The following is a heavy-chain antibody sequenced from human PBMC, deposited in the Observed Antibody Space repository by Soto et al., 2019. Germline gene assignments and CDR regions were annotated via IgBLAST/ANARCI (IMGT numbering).Heavy chain of an antibody. CDR3: ARGGELSLLPLDY. CDR2: IIQDGRAI. V-gene: IGHV3-7*03. Sequence: GGSLRLSCAASGFSSSDYWMSWVRQAPGRGLEWVAHIIQDGRAIYYVDSVRGRFTISRDSAGNSVFLEMHRLRVEDTAVHYCARGGELSLLPLDYWGLGTLVTVSS. J-gene: IGHJ4*02. D-gene: IGHD2-15*01. CDR1: GFSSSDYW.